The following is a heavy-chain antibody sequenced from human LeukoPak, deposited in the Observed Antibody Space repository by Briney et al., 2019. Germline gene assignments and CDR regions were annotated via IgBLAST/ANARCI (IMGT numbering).Heavy chain of an antibody. CDR3: SRYSTSLGWFDP. Sequence: SETLSLTCTVSGGSININNYHWTWIRQPPGKGLEWIGNIYYSGNTHYNPSLESRVTISIDTSKNQFSLRLTSVTAADTAIYYCSRYSTSLGWFDPWGQGTLVTVSS. CDR2: IYYSGNT. J-gene: IGHJ5*02. CDR1: GGSININNYH. D-gene: IGHD2/OR15-2a*01. V-gene: IGHV4-39*01.